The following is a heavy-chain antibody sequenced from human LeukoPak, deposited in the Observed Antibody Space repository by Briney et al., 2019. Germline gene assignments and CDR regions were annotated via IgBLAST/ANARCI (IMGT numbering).Heavy chain of an antibody. J-gene: IGHJ3*02. D-gene: IGHD4-23*01. CDR3: ATGSDDGGNGLAFDI. CDR1: GFTFSSYA. CDR2: ISYDGSNK. Sequence: PGGSLRLSCAASGFTFSSYAMHWVRQAPGKGLEWVAVISYDGSNKYYADSVKGRFTISRDNSKNTLYLQMNSLRAEDTAVYYCATGSDDGGNGLAFDIWGQGTMVTVSS. V-gene: IGHV3-30-3*01.